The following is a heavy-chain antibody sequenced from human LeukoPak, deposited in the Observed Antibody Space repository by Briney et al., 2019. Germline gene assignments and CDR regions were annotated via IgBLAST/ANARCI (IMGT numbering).Heavy chain of an antibody. CDR3: AKDCVGSSYYFDY. J-gene: IGHJ4*02. V-gene: IGHV3-30*02. CDR1: GFTFSTYW. D-gene: IGHD1-26*01. CDR2: IRYDGSNK. Sequence: GGSLRLSCAASGFTFSTYWMTWVRQAPGKGLEWVAFIRYDGSNKYYADSVKGRFTISRDNSRNTLYLQMNSLRAEDTAVYYCAKDCVGSSYYFDYWGQGTLVTVSS.